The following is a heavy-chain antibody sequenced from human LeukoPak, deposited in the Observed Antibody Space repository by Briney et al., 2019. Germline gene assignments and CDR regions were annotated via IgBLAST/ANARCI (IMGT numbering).Heavy chain of an antibody. J-gene: IGHJ6*03. D-gene: IGHD2-15*01. CDR3: ARVGGFYYYYYMDV. V-gene: IGHV4-61*02. Sequence: SETLSPTCTVSGGSISSGSYYWSWIRQPAGKGLEWIGRIYTSGSTNYNPSLKSRVTISVDTSKNQFSLKLNSVTAADTAVYYCARVGGFYYYYYMDVWGKGTTVTVSS. CDR1: GGSISSGSYY. CDR2: IYTSGST.